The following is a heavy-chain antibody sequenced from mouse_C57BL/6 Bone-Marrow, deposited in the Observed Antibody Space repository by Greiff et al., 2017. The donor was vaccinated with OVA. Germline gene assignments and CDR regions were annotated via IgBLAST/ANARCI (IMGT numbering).Heavy chain of an antibody. CDR3: ARSRYYYGSSPLAY. J-gene: IGHJ3*01. CDR2: IYPRSGNT. D-gene: IGHD1-1*01. CDR1: GYTFTSSG. Sequence: VMLVESGAELARPGASVKLSCKASGYTFTSSGISWVKQRTGQGLEWIGEIYPRSGNTYYNEKFKGKATLTADKSSSTAYMELRSLTSEDSAVYFCARSRYYYGSSPLAYWGQGTLVTVSA. V-gene: IGHV1-81*01.